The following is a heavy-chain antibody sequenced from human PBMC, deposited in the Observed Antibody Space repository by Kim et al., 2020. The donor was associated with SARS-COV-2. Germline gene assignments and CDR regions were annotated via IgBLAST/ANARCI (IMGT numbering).Heavy chain of an antibody. V-gene: IGHV4-59*01. CDR3: ARDRGSGGIDY. J-gene: IGHJ4*02. D-gene: IGHD2-15*01. Sequence: STNDNPSLKRQVTISVDTAKDQFALKRHSVTVADAAVYYCARDRGSGGIDYWGQGTLVTVSS. CDR2: ST.